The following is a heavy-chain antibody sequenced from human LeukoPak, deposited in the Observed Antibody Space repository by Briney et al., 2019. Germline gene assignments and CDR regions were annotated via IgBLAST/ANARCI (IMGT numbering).Heavy chain of an antibody. CDR1: GFTLSSYA. V-gene: IGHV3-23*01. Sequence: PGGSLRLSCAASGFTLSSYAMSWVRQAPGKGLEWVSAISGSGGSTYYADSVKGRFTISRDNSKNTLYLQMNSLRAEDTAVYYCAKDGEVVVVAATGTYFDYWGQGTLVTVSS. CDR3: AKDGEVVVVAATGTYFDY. D-gene: IGHD2-15*01. CDR2: ISGSGGST. J-gene: IGHJ4*02.